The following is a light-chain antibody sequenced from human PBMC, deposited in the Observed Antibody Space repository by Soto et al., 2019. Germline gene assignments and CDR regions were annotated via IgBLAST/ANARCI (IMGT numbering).Light chain of an antibody. V-gene: IGKV3-20*01. CDR2: GAS. CDR1: QSVSSSY. J-gene: IGKJ1*01. Sequence: EIVLTQPPGTLSLSPGERATLSCRASQSVSSSYLAWYQQKPGQAPRLLIYGASSRATGIPDRFSGSGSGTDFTPTISRLEPEDFAVYYGQQYGSSSTWTFGQGTKVDIK. CDR3: QQYGSSSTWT.